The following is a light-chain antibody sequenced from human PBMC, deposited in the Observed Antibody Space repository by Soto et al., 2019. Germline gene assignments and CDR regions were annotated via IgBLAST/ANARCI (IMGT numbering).Light chain of an antibody. CDR1: QGVTTN. CDR2: DVS. V-gene: IGKV3-15*01. CDR3: HSRA. Sequence: EIVMTQSPDTLSVSPGQRATLTCRAGQGVTTNFAWYQQKSGQSPRLLIYDVSIRDTGVPARFSATGSETEFTLTISRLQPDDFATYFCHSRACGQGTRLEIK. J-gene: IGKJ5*01.